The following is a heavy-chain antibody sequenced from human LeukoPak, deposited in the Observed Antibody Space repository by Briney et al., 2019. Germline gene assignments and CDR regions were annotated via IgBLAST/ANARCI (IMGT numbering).Heavy chain of an antibody. D-gene: IGHD3-16*01. Sequence: GGTLRLSCAASGFTFSDYSMNGVRQAPGKGLERISYISSISSNIYYAASVKGRFTISRDNAKKSLYMQMNSLRAEDTAVYYCVRVGRAFDLWGQGPRVSVSS. V-gene: IGHV3-48*01. CDR2: ISSISSNI. CDR3: VRVGRAFDL. J-gene: IGHJ3*01. CDR1: GFTFSDYS.